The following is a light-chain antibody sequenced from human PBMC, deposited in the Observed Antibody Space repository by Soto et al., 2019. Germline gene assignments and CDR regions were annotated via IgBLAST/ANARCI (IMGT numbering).Light chain of an antibody. CDR1: RSDVGDYNY. Sequence: QSALTQPPSASGSPGQSVTISCSGTRSDVGDYNYVSWYQQPPGKAPKLLIYEVTKRPSGVPDRFSGSKSANTASLTVSGLQAEDEADYYCSSYAGSDNFEVFGGGTKLTVL. J-gene: IGLJ2*01. V-gene: IGLV2-8*01. CDR2: EVT. CDR3: SSYAGSDNFEV.